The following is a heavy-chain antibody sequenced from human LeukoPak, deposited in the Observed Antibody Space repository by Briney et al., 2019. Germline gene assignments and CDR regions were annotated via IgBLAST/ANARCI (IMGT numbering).Heavy chain of an antibody. CDR1: GYTFTGYY. D-gene: IGHD1-26*01. V-gene: IGHV1-2*02. J-gene: IGHJ4*02. Sequence: ASVTVSFQSSGYTFTGYYMHWVRQAPGQGLEWMGWINSNSGGTNYAQKVQGRVTMTRDTSISTAYMELSRLRSDDTAVYCCASSGSRAPFFDYWGEGPLVTVSS. CDR3: ASSGSRAPFFDY. CDR2: INSNSGGT.